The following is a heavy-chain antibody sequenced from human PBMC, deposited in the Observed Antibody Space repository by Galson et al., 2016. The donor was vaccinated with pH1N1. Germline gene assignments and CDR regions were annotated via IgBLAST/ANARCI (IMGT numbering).Heavy chain of an antibody. V-gene: IGHV2-70*01. J-gene: IGHJ4*02. Sequence: PALVKPPQTLTLTCTFSGFSLSTSGMCVSWIRQPPGKALEWLALIDWDDDKYYSTSLKTRLTISQDTSKNQVVLTMTNMDPVDTATYYCARLDYGDYSGYFEYWGQGTLVTVSS. CDR1: GFSLSTSGMC. CDR3: ARLDYGDYSGYFEY. CDR2: IDWDDDK. D-gene: IGHD4-17*01.